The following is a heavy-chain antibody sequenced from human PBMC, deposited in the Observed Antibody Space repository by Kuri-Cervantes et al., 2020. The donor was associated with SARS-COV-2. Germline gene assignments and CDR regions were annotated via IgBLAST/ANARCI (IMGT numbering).Heavy chain of an antibody. CDR2: IDWDDDK. J-gene: IGHJ3*02. D-gene: IGHD3-16*02. CDR1: GFSLNTSAVG. Sequence: SGPTLVKPTQTLTLTCTFSGFSLNTSAVGVGWIRQPPGKALEWLARIDWDDDKYYSTSLKTRLTISKDTSKNQVVHTMTNMDPVDTATYYCARTRKYYDYVWGSYRLDAFDIWGQGTMVTVSS. CDR3: ARTRKYYDYVWGSYRLDAFDI. V-gene: IGHV2-70*11.